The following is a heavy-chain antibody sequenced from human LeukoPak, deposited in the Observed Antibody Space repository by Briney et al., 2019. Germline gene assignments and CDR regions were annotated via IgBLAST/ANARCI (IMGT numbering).Heavy chain of an antibody. V-gene: IGHV4-34*01. Sequence: PSETLSLTCAVYGGSSSGYYWSWIRQPPGKGLEWIGEINHSGSTNYNPSLKSRVTISVDTSKNQFSLKLSSVTAADTAVYYCARSRGGLPWSWGQGTLVTVSS. CDR3: ARSRGGLPWS. D-gene: IGHD4-23*01. CDR2: INHSGST. CDR1: GGSSSGYY. J-gene: IGHJ5*02.